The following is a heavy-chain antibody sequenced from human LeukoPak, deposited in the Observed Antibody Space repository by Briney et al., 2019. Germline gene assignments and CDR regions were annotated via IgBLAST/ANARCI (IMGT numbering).Heavy chain of an antibody. Sequence: ASVNETCQASRHTFTHYYIHWVRQAPGQGLEWMGWINPNSGATNYAQKFQGRVSTTGDTSITTVYMELSRLRSDDTAVYYCARAGKYLLTPTDYWGQGTMVTVSS. CDR2: INPNSGAT. CDR1: RHTFTHYY. V-gene: IGHV1-2*02. D-gene: IGHD2/OR15-2a*01. J-gene: IGHJ4*01. CDR3: ARAGKYLLTPTDY.